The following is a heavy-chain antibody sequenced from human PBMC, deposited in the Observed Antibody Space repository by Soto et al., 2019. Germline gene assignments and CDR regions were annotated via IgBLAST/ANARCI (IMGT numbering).Heavy chain of an antibody. Sequence: QVQLVQSGAEVKKPGASVKVSCKASGYAFGGYAISWVRQAPGQGLEWMGWVSAYSGHTDYAQNLQGRVSMTTETSTSTAYMELGSLTSDDTAVYYCARPSGSYGDYAWSLAYWGQGPLVTVSS. D-gene: IGHD4-17*01. CDR1: GYAFGGYA. J-gene: IGHJ4*02. CDR3: ARPSGSYGDYAWSLAY. CDR2: VSAYSGHT. V-gene: IGHV1-18*04.